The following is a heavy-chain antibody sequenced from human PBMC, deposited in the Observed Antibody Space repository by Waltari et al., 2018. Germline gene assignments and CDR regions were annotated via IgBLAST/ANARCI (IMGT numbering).Heavy chain of an antibody. CDR1: GGARSGYH. Sequence: CSNSGGARSGYHGSWIRQPPGKGLEWIGYIYNSGSTNYNPSLKSRVTISVDTSKSQFSLKLSSVTAADTAVYYCARQRFFDSWGQGTLVTVSS. D-gene: IGHD3-3*01. CDR3: ARQRFFDS. J-gene: IGHJ4*02. CDR2: IYNSGST. V-gene: IGHV4-59*13.